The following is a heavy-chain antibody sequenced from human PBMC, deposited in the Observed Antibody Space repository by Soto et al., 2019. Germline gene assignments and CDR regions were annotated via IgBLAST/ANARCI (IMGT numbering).Heavy chain of an antibody. Sequence: ASETLSLTCIVSGGSISSYYWSWIRQPPGKGLEWIGYIHYSGSTNYNPSLKSRVTISVDTSKNQFSLKLRSVTAADTAVYYCARGGIAARKGRWFDPWGQGTLVTVSS. CDR3: ARGGIAARKGRWFDP. D-gene: IGHD6-6*01. V-gene: IGHV4-59*01. CDR1: GGSISSYY. J-gene: IGHJ5*02. CDR2: IHYSGST.